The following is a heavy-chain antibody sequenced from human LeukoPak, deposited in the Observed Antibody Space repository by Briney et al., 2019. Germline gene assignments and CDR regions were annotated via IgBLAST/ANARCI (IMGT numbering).Heavy chain of an antibody. Sequence: SETLSLTCAVYGGSFSGYYWSWIRQPPGKGLEWIGEINHSGSTNYNPSLKSRVTISVDTSKNQFSLKLSSVTAADTAVYYCARSARFHYDSSGYPPDDYWGQGTLVTVSS. CDR2: INHSGST. CDR3: ARSARFHYDSSGYPPDDY. J-gene: IGHJ4*02. D-gene: IGHD3-22*01. CDR1: GGSFSGYY. V-gene: IGHV4-34*01.